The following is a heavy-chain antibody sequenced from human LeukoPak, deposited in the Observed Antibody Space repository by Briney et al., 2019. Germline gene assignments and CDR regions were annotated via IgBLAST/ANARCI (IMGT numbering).Heavy chain of an antibody. V-gene: IGHV1-18*01. CDR2: ISAYNSNT. J-gene: IGHJ3*02. D-gene: IGHD5-12*01. Sequence: VASVKVSCKASGYTFTSYGISWVRQAPGQGLEWMGWISAYNSNTNYAQKLQGRVTMTTDTSTSTAYMELRSLRSDDTAVYYCARDYGYSGYDTPHDALDIWGQGTMVTVSS. CDR3: ARDYGYSGYDTPHDALDI. CDR1: GYTFTSYG.